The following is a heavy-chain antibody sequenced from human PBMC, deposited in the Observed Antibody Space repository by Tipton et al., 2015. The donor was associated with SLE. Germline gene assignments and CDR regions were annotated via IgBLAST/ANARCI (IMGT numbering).Heavy chain of an antibody. CDR3: ASRYCSSTSCYWKYFQH. V-gene: IGHV4-39*01. Sequence: TLSLTCTVSGGSISSSSYYWGWIRQPPGKGLEWIGSIYYSGSTYYNPSLESRVTISVDTSKNQFSLKLSSVTAADTAVYYCASRYCSSTSCYWKYFQHWGQGTLVTVSS. CDR2: IYYSGST. CDR1: GGSISSSSYY. D-gene: IGHD2-2*01. J-gene: IGHJ1*01.